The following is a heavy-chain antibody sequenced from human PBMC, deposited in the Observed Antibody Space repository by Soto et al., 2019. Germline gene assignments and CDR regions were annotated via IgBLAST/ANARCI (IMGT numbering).Heavy chain of an antibody. V-gene: IGHV3-15*01. CDR2: IKSKTDGGTT. J-gene: IGHJ5*02. Sequence: VGSLRLSCAASRFTLSNAWMNWVRQAPGKGLEWVGRIKSKTDGGTTDYAAPVKGRFTISRDDLKNTLSLQMNSLRTEDTAVYYCTADPAYYDYWSAYLGWFDPWGQGTLVTVSS. CDR3: TADPAYYDYWSAYLGWFDP. D-gene: IGHD3-3*01. CDR1: RFTLSNAW.